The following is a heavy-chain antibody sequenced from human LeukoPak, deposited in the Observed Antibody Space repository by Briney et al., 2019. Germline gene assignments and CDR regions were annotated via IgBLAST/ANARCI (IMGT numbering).Heavy chain of an antibody. CDR1: GYTFTGYY. V-gene: IGHV1-2*02. J-gene: IGHJ6*03. D-gene: IGHD4-17*01. CDR2: INPNSGGT. Sequence: ASVKVSCKASGYTFTGYYMHWVRQAPGQGLEWMGWINPNSGGTNYAQKFQGRGTMTRDTSISTAYMELSSLRSEDTAVYYCARFGPDYENSYYYMDVWGKGTTVTVSS. CDR3: ARFGPDYENSYYYMDV.